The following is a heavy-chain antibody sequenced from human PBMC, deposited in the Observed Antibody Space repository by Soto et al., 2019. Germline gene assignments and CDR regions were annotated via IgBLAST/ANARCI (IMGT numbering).Heavy chain of an antibody. D-gene: IGHD1-20*01. Sequence: QVQLVQSGAEVKKPGSSVKVSCKAPGGTFSRYTINWVRQAPGQGLEWMGRVVPTIGSINFLRKFQGRLTLTADKSTRTAVLELSSLRPEDTAVYYCTRDVRESNCNDGNFEYWGQGTQVTVSS. CDR1: GGTFSRYT. V-gene: IGHV1-69*08. J-gene: IGHJ4*02. CDR2: VVPTIGSI. CDR3: TRDVRESNCNDGNFEY.